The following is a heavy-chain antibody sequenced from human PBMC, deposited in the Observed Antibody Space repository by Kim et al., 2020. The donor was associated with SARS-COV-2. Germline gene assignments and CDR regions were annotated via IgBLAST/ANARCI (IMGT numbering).Heavy chain of an antibody. CDR1: GYTFSDHY. CDR2: VTPTSGGT. Sequence: ASVKVSCKTSGYTFSDHYIQWVRQAPGQGLEWMGWVTPTSGGTHFAQKFQGRVTMTRDMSINTAYMQLSSLGSDDTAIYYCARDGGGFDYWGQGTLATVS. CDR3: ARDGGGFDY. V-gene: IGHV1-2*02. J-gene: IGHJ4*02.